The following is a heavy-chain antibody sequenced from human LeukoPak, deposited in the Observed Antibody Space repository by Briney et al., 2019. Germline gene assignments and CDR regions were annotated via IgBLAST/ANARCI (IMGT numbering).Heavy chain of an antibody. CDR1: GDSVSSNSAA. Sequence: SQTLSLTCAISGDSVSSNSAAWNWIRQSPSRGLEWLGRTYYRSEWYNDYAVSVKSRITINPDTSKNQFSLQLNSVTPEDTAVYYCARGYSSGWSYYYYYYYYMDVWGKGTTVTVSS. CDR2: TYYRSEWYN. J-gene: IGHJ6*03. D-gene: IGHD6-19*01. CDR3: ARGYSSGWSYYYYYYYYMDV. V-gene: IGHV6-1*01.